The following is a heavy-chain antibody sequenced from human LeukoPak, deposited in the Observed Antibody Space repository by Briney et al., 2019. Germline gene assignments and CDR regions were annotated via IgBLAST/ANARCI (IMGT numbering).Heavy chain of an antibody. J-gene: IGHJ4*02. CDR3: ARVSSGQHFDY. V-gene: IGHV1-46*01. Sequence: ASVKVSCKASGYTFTSYGISWVRQAPGQGLEWMGIINPSGGSTSYAQKFQGRVTMTRDMSTSTVYMELSSLRSEDTAVYYCARVSSGQHFDYWGQGTLVTVSS. CDR2: INPSGGST. CDR1: GYTFTSYG. D-gene: IGHD3-10*01.